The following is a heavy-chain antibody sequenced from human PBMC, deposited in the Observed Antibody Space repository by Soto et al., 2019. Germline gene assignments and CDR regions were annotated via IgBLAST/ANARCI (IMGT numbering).Heavy chain of an antibody. CDR3: ARDSSRYTYGSFYFDS. J-gene: IGHJ4*02. D-gene: IGHD5-18*01. V-gene: IGHV3-48*02. Sequence: GGSLRLSCAASGFSFSDYGMNWVRQAPGRGLEWISYISYSSATVHYADSVKGRFTISRDNANSSLYLEMSSLRDGDTAIYFCARDSSRYTYGSFYFDSWGQGTLVTVSS. CDR1: GFSFSDYG. CDR2: ISYSSATV.